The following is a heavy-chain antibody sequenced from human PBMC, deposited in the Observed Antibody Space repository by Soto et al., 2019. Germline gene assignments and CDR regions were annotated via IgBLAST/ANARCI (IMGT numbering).Heavy chain of an antibody. CDR1: GGSISSGDYY. Sequence: QVQLQESGPGLVKPSQTLSLTCTVSGGSISSGDYYWSWIRQPPGKGLEWIGYIYYSGSTYYNPSLKIRVTISVNTSKNQFSLKLSSVTAADTAVYYCARASWTTVTTDRMDVWGQGTTVTVSS. CDR3: ARASWTTVTTDRMDV. D-gene: IGHD4-17*01. J-gene: IGHJ6*02. CDR2: IYYSGST. V-gene: IGHV4-30-4*01.